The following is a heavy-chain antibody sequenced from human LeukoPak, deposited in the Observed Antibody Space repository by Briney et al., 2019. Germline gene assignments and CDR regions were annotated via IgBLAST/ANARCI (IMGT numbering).Heavy chain of an antibody. V-gene: IGHV1-8*01. CDR2: MNPYTGNT. D-gene: IGHD3-22*01. Sequence: EASVKVSCKASGYTFTSSDINWVRQAPGQGLEWMGWMNPYTGNTGYEQKFQGRVTMTRNTSITTAYMELSGLTFEDTAVYYCAGYASSGRRDAFDIWGQGTMVTVSS. CDR3: AGYASSGRRDAFDI. CDR1: GYTFTSSD. J-gene: IGHJ3*02.